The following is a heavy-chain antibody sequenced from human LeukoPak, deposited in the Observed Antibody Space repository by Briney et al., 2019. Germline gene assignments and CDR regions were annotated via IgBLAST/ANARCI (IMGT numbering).Heavy chain of an antibody. CDR2: ISGSGDST. Sequence: GGSLRLSCAASGFTFSSYEMNWVRQAPGKGLEWVSSISGSGDSTDYADSVKGRFTISRDNSKNTLYLQMNSPRVEDTAVYYCAKDHFPRRVGYNGGESDYWGQGTLVTISS. CDR1: GFTFSSYE. D-gene: IGHD5-24*01. V-gene: IGHV3-23*01. J-gene: IGHJ4*02. CDR3: AKDHFPRRVGYNGGESDY.